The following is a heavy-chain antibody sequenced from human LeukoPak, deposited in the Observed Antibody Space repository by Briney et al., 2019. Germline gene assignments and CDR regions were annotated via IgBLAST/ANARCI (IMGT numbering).Heavy chain of an antibody. V-gene: IGHV4-39*01. CDR1: GGSISSSSYY. CDR3: AGHKGNDFWSGYTYYYYYMDV. D-gene: IGHD3-3*01. Sequence: PSETLSLTCTVSGGSISSSSYYWGWIRQPPGKGLEWIGSIYYSGSTYYNPSLKSRVTISVDTSKNQFSLKLSSVTAADTAVYYCAGHKGNDFWSGYTYYYYYMDVWGKGTTVTVSS. J-gene: IGHJ6*03. CDR2: IYYSGST.